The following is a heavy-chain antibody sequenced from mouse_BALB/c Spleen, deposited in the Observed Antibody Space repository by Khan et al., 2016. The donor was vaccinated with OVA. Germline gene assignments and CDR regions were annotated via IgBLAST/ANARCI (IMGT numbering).Heavy chain of an antibody. V-gene: IGHV1-7*01. CDR3: ERDRIDY. CDR1: GYTFTSYW. CDR2: INPTSGYT. Sequence: VQLQESGAELAKPGASVKMSCKASGYTFTSYWMHWIKQRPGQGLEWIGYINPTSGYTDYNQKFKDKATLTADKSSSTAYMQLNSLTSDDSAVYYCERDRIDYWGQGTTLTVSS. J-gene: IGHJ2*01.